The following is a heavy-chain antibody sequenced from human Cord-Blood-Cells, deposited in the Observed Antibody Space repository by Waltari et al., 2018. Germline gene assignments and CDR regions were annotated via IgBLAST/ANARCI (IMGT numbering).Heavy chain of an antibody. CDR2: IYYSGST. V-gene: IGHV4-39*01. CDR1: GGSISSSSYY. J-gene: IGHJ4*02. Sequence: QLQLQESGPGLVKPSETLSLTCTVSGGSISSSSYYWGWIRQPPGKGLEWIGSIYYSGSTYYNPSLKSRVIISVDTSKNQFSLKLSSVTAADTAVYYCARSYDSSGYYFLDFDYWGQGTLVTVSS. D-gene: IGHD3-22*01. CDR3: ARSYDSSGYYFLDFDY.